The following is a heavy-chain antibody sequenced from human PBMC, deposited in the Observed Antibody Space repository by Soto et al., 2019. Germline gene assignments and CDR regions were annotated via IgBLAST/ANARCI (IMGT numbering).Heavy chain of an antibody. V-gene: IGHV3-11*05. D-gene: IGHD6-13*01. J-gene: IGHJ6*01. CDR2: ISSSSSYT. CDR3: ARAGRGSSWYYYYYGMDV. CDR1: GFTFSDYY. Sequence: PGGSLRLSCAASGFTFSDYYMSWIRQAPGKGLEWVSYISSSSSYTNYADSVKGRFTISRDNAKNSLYLQMNSLRAEDTAVYYCARAGRGSSWYYYYYGMDVWGQGTTVTVSS.